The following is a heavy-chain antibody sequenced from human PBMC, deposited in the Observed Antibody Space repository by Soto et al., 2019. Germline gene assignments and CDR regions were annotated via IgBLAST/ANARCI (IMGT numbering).Heavy chain of an antibody. J-gene: IGHJ4*02. CDR3: ARTGVGGSYYYFDY. CDR1: GYTFTSYA. D-gene: IGHD1-26*01. CDR2: INAGNGNT. V-gene: IGHV1-3*01. Sequence: ASVKVSCKASGYTFTSYAMHWVRQAPGQRLEWMGWINAGNGNTKYSQKFLGRVTITRDTSASTAYMELSSLRSEDTAVYYCARTGVGGSYYYFDYWGQGTLVTVSS.